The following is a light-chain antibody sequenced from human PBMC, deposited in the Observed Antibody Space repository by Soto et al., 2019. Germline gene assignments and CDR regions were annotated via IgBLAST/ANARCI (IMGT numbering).Light chain of an antibody. J-gene: IGKJ1*01. Sequence: EIVLTQSPGTLPLSPGERATLSCRASLSVASNYLAWYQQKPGQAPRLLIYAASGRATGIPDRFSGSGSGTDFTLTSSRLEPEDFEVYYCQQYGSAPWTFGQGTKVEIK. CDR3: QQYGSAPWT. V-gene: IGKV3-20*01. CDR2: AAS. CDR1: LSVASNY.